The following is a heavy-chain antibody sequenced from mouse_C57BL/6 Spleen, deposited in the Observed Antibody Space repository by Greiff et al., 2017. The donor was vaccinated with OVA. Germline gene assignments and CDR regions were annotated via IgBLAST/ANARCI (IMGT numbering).Heavy chain of an antibody. CDR1: GFTFSDYG. V-gene: IGHV5-17*01. D-gene: IGHD1-1*01. Sequence: DVMLVESGGGLVKPGGSLKLSCAASGFTFSDYGMHWVRQAPEKGLEWVAYISSGSSTIYYADTVKGRFTISRDNAKNTLFLQMTSLRSEDTAMYYCARIITTVVTYWGQGTLVTVSA. CDR3: ARIITTVVTY. J-gene: IGHJ3*01. CDR2: ISSGSSTI.